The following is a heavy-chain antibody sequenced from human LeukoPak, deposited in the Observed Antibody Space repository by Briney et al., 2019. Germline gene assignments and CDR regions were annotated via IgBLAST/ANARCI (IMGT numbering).Heavy chain of an antibody. V-gene: IGHV4-39*01. Sequence: SETLSLTCTVSGGSISSSSYYWGWIRQSPGKGLEWIGCIFHSGSTYYDPSLKSRVTISVDTSKNQFSLKLSSVTAADTAVYYCARYGSYSSSWYFDYWGQGTLVTVSS. J-gene: IGHJ4*02. CDR2: IFHSGST. D-gene: IGHD6-13*01. CDR1: GGSISSSSYY. CDR3: ARYGSYSSSWYFDY.